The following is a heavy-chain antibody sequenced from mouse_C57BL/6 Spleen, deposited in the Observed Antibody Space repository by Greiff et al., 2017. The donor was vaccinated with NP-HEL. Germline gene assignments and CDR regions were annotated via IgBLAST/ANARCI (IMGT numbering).Heavy chain of an antibody. CDR1: GFTFSSYA. J-gene: IGHJ4*01. D-gene: IGHD1-1*01. CDR3: TREGDYYGSRNAMDY. CDR2: ISSGGDYI. V-gene: IGHV5-9-1*02. Sequence: EVQLVESGEGLVKPGGSLKLSCAASGFTFSSYAMSWVRQTPEKRLEWVAYISSGGDYIYYADTVKGRFTISRDNARNTLYLQMSSLKSEDTAMYYCTREGDYYGSRNAMDYWGQGTSVTVSS.